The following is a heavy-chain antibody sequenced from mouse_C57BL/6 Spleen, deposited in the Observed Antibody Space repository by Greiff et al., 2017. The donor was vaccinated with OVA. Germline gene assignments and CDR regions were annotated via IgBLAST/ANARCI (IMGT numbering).Heavy chain of an antibody. CDR3: ARGGSNNYAMDY. J-gene: IGHJ4*01. CDR2: IYPGDGDT. CDR1: GYAFSSSW. D-gene: IGHD2-5*01. V-gene: IGHV1-82*01. Sequence: VQLVESGPELVKPGASVKISCKASGYAFSSSWMNWVKQRPGKGLEWIGRIYPGDGDTNYNGKFKGKATLTADKSSSTAYMQLSSLTSEDSAVYFCARGGSNNYAMDYWGQGTSVTVSS.